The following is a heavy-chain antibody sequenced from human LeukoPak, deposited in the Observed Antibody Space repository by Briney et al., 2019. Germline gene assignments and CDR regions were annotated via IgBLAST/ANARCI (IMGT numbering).Heavy chain of an antibody. CDR1: GFTFSNYG. CDR2: NSADGSNK. CDR3: AREPIAVAGNNYYRMDV. D-gene: IGHD6-19*01. Sequence: PGVSLRLSSSASGFTFSNYGMYWVPQAPGQEPEWVSVNSADGSNKYYGDAVKGRFTMSRDNSTDTLYLQMNSLRAEDTAVFYCAREPIAVAGNNYYRMDVWGEGTTVT. V-gene: IGHV3-30*03. J-gene: IGHJ6*01.